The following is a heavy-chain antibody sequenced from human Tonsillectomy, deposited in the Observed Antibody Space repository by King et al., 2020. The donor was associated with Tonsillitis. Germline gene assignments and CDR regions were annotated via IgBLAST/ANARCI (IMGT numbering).Heavy chain of an antibody. CDR3: AGAPESYFYAMDV. CDR1: GYRFTTYW. Sequence: QLVQSGAEVKKPGESLKISCKGSGYRFTTYWIAWVRQMPGKGLEWMGIIYPGDSNIRYSPSFQGQVTISADKSISTAYLQWSSLKASDTAMYSCAGAPESYFYAMDVWGQGTTVTVSS. CDR2: IYPGDSNI. J-gene: IGHJ6*02. V-gene: IGHV5-51*01. D-gene: IGHD1-14*01.